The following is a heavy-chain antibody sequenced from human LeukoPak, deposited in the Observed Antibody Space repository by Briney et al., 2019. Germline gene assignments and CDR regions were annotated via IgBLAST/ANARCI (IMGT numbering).Heavy chain of an antibody. Sequence: GESLKISCKGSGYSFTSYWIGWVRQMPGKGLEWMGIIYPGDSATRYSPPFQGQVTFPAAKPIRTPFLHCTGLTASTPAMYDCARHPPPLYSGYDLGFDYWGQGTLVTVSS. D-gene: IGHD5-12*01. CDR3: ARHPPPLYSGYDLGFDY. J-gene: IGHJ4*02. V-gene: IGHV5-51*04. CDR2: IYPGDSAT. CDR1: GYSFTSYW.